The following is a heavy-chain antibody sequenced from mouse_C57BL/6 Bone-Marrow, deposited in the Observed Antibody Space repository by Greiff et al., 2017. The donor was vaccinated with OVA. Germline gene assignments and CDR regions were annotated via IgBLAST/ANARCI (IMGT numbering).Heavy chain of an antibody. Sequence: EVQLVESGGDLVKPGGSLKLSCAASGFTFSSYGMSWVRQTPDKRLEWVATISSGGSYTYYPDSVKGRFTISRDNAKNTLYLQMSSLKSEDTAMYYCARSPGTPYYFNDFDYWGQGTTLTVSS. D-gene: IGHD1-1*01. J-gene: IGHJ2*01. CDR2: ISSGGSYT. V-gene: IGHV5-6*01. CDR1: GFTFSSYG. CDR3: ARSPGTPYYFNDFDY.